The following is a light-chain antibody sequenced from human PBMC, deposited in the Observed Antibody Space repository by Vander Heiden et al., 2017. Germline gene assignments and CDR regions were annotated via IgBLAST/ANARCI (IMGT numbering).Light chain of an antibody. Sequence: DNHMTKSPSTLSASVGYRVTITCLSSQSISSWLAWYQQKPGKAPKLLIYKASSLESGVPSRFSGSGSGTEFTLTISSLQPDDFAAYYCQQYNSYSPTFGQGTKVEIK. J-gene: IGKJ2*01. CDR1: QSISSW. V-gene: IGKV1-5*03. CDR3: QQYNSYSPT. CDR2: KAS.